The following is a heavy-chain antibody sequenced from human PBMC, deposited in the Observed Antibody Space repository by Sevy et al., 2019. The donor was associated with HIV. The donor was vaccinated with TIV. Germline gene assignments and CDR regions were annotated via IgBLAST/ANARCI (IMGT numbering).Heavy chain of an antibody. CDR2: INWNGGST. D-gene: IGHD6-19*01. V-gene: IGHV3-20*04. J-gene: IGHJ4*02. CDR3: ARDAHSSGWPRRDYFDY. Sequence: GGSLRLSCAASGFTFDDYGMSWVRQAPGKGLEWVSGINWNGGSTGYADSVKGRVTISRDNAKNSLYLQMNSLRAEDTALYYCARDAHSSGWPRRDYFDYWGQGTLVTVSS. CDR1: GFTFDDYG.